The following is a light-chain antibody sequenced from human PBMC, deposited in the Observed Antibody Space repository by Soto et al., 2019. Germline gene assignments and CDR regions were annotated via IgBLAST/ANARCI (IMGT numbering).Light chain of an antibody. CDR1: QTISSD. Sequence: EIVMTQSPATLSVSPGERATLSCRASQTISSDLAWYQQKPGQAPRLLIYGASTRATGIPARFSGSGSGTEFTLTISSLQSEDFAVYYCQQYNYWPPVTFGGGTRWIS. J-gene: IGKJ4*01. CDR3: QQYNYWPPVT. CDR2: GAS. V-gene: IGKV3-15*01.